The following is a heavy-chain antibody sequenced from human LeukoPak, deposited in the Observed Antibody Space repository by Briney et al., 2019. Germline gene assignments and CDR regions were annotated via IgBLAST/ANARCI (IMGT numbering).Heavy chain of an antibody. Sequence: GASVKVSCKASGGTFSSYAISWVRQAPGQGLEWMGWISAYNGNTNYAQKFQGRVTITADESTSTAYMELSSLRSEDTAVYYCARAKAKYYYDSSGINWFDPWGQGTLVTVSS. V-gene: IGHV1-69*13. CDR2: ISAYNGNT. J-gene: IGHJ5*02. D-gene: IGHD3-22*01. CDR1: GGTFSSYA. CDR3: ARAKAKYYYDSSGINWFDP.